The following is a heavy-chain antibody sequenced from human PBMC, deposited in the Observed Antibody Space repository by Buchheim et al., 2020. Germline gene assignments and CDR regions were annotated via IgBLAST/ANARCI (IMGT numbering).Heavy chain of an antibody. D-gene: IGHD3-9*01. CDR2: IYYSGST. CDR1: GGSISSSSYY. V-gene: IGHV4-39*07. Sequence: QLQLQGSGPGLVKPSETLSLTCTVSGGSISSSSYYWAWIRQPPGKGLEWIGSIYYSGSTYYNASLKSRVTILVDTSQNPFSLRLSSVTAADTAVYYCARLTPYYDILAGYYNFNYFDYWGQGNL. CDR3: ARLTPYYDILAGYYNFNYFDY. J-gene: IGHJ4*02.